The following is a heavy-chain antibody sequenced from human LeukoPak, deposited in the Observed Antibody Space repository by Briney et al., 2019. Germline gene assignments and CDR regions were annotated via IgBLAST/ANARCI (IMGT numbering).Heavy chain of an antibody. CDR1: GGSISSGSYY. D-gene: IGHD6-6*01. CDR2: IYTSGST. J-gene: IGHJ4*02. Sequence: SETLSLTCTVSGGSISSGSYYWSWIRQPAGKGLEWIGRIYTSGSTNYNPSLKSRVTISVDTSKNQFSLKLSSVTAADTAVYYCARIFAMGSSSDYWGQGTLVTVSS. V-gene: IGHV4-61*02. CDR3: ARIFAMGSSSDY.